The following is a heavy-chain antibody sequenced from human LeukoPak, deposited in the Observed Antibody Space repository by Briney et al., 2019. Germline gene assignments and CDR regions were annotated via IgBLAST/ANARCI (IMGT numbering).Heavy chain of an antibody. J-gene: IGHJ6*02. D-gene: IGHD2-15*01. CDR1: GGSISSYY. CDR3: AREAATRYYYGMDV. V-gene: IGHV4-59*01. Sequence: SETLSLTSTVSGGSISSYYWSWIRQPPGKGLEWIGYIYYSGSTNYNPSLKSRVTISVDTSKNQFSLKLSSVTAADTAVYYCAREAATRYYYGMDVWGQGTTVTVSS. CDR2: IYYSGST.